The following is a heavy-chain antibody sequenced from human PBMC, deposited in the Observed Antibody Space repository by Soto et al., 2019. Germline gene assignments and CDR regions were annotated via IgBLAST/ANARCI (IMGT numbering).Heavy chain of an antibody. CDR2: IYYSGST. CDR1: GGSISSSSYY. V-gene: IGHV4-39*07. J-gene: IGHJ4*02. D-gene: IGHD3-22*01. CDR3: ARGRTVRNYADDSSDYFYFFDY. Sequence: SETLSLTCTVSGGSISSSSYYWGWIRQPPGKGLEWIGSIYYSGSTYHNPSLKSRVTISVDTSKNQFSLKLTSANAADTAVYYCARGRTVRNYADDSSDYFYFFDYWGQGTQVTVSS.